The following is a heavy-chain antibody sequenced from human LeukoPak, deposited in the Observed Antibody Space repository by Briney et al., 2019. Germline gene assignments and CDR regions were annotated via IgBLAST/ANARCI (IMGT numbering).Heavy chain of an antibody. Sequence: GGSLRLSCAASGFTFSSYAMHWVRQAPGKGLEWVAVISYDGSNKNYADSVKGRFTISRDYSKNTLYLQMNSLRAEDTAVYYCAREEGLVLDYWGQGTLVTVSS. J-gene: IGHJ4*02. CDR1: GFTFSSYA. D-gene: IGHD2-8*02. V-gene: IGHV3-30-3*01. CDR3: AREEGLVLDY. CDR2: ISYDGSNK.